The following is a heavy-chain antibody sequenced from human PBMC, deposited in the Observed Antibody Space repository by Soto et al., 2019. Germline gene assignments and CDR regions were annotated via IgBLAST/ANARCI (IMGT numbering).Heavy chain of an antibody. D-gene: IGHD1-26*01. V-gene: IGHV4-31*03. CDR2: IYHSGTT. CDR1: GGSLGSGCYY. Sequence: TLSLPCTVSGGSLGSGCYYWTWIRQYPGRGLEWIWNIYHSGTTNYNPSLRSRFTISLGTYKTQFSLRLSSLTAADTAVYYCARDDWEKGGMDVWGPGTTGTVSS. CDR3: ARDDWEKGGMDV. J-gene: IGHJ6*02.